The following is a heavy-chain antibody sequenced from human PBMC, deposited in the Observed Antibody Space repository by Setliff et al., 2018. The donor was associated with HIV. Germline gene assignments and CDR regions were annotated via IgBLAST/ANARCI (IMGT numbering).Heavy chain of an antibody. Sequence: PSETLSLTCTVSGETIRNGFYYWHWIRQTPGKRLEWIGFFYYGGSTDYNPALKNRVAISVDTSRNRVSLKMTSVTAADTAVYYCARARLLGGFLSWGRGALVTVSS. CDR2: FYYGGST. CDR3: ARARLLGGFLS. CDR1: GETIRNGFYY. V-gene: IGHV4-61*01. J-gene: IGHJ5*02. D-gene: IGHD7-27*01.